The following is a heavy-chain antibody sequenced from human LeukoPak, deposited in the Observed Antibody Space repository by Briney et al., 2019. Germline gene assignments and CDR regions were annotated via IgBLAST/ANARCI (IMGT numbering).Heavy chain of an antibody. J-gene: IGHJ4*02. CDR3: ASGDVEFYFDY. CDR2: IYYSGST. CDR1: GGSVSSADYY. D-gene: IGHD4-17*01. Sequence: SETLSLTCAVSGGSVSSADYYWSWIRQSPGKGLEWIAYIYYSGSTYYNPSLKSRLTISVDTSKNQFSLRLSSVTAADTAVYFCASGDVEFYFDYWGQGTLVTVSS. V-gene: IGHV4-30-4*01.